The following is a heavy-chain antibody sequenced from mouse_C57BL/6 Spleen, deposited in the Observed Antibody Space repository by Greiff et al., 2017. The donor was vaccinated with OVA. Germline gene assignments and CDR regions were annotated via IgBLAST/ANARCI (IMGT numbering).Heavy chain of an antibody. V-gene: IGHV1-7*01. J-gene: IGHJ3*01. Sequence: LEESGAELAKPGASVKLSCKASGYTFTSYWVHWVKQRPGQGLEWIGYINPSSGYTKYNQKFKDKATLTADKSSSTAYMQLSSLTYEDSAVYYCARVDSSGYVPFAYWGQGTLVTVSA. CDR3: ARVDSSGYVPFAY. CDR1: GYTFTSYW. CDR2: INPSSGYT. D-gene: IGHD3-2*02.